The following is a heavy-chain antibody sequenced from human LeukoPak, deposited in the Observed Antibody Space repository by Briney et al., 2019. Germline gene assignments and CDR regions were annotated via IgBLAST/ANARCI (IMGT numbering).Heavy chain of an antibody. CDR3: ASRLNYYNSGSYYNEGY. CDR2: ISSTGETI. J-gene: IGHJ4*02. D-gene: IGHD3-10*01. Sequence: GGSLRLSCAASGFTFSSYSMNWVRQAPGKGLEWVSYISSTGETIHYADSVKGRFTISRDNAKSSLYLQMDSLRAEDTAVYYCASRLNYYNSGSYYNEGYWGQGTLVTVSS. V-gene: IGHV3-48*04. CDR1: GFTFSSYS.